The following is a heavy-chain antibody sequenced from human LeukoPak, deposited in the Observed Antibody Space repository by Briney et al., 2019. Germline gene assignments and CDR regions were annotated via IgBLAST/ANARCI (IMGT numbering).Heavy chain of an antibody. D-gene: IGHD6-13*01. Sequence: GGSLRLSCTTSGFNFGDYAMSWVRQAPGKGLEWVSAISGSGGSTYYADSVKGRFTISRDSSKNTLYLQMNSLRAEDTAVYYCAKVLWAAAGTHDAFDIWGQGTMVTVSS. J-gene: IGHJ3*02. CDR1: GFNFGDYA. CDR3: AKVLWAAAGTHDAFDI. CDR2: ISGSGGST. V-gene: IGHV3-23*01.